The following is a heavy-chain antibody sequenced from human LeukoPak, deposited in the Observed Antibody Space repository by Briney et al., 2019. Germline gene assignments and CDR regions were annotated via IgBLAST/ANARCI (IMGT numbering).Heavy chain of an antibody. D-gene: IGHD6-19*01. CDR1: GFTFSSYV. CDR2: ISGSGGST. Sequence: GGSLRLSCAASGFTFSSYVMSWVRQAPGKGLEWVSAISGSGGSTYFADSVKGRFTISRDNAKNSLYLQMNSLRAEDTAVYYCARAEEQWLSIDYWGQGTLVTVSS. CDR3: ARAEEQWLSIDY. J-gene: IGHJ4*02. V-gene: IGHV3-23*01.